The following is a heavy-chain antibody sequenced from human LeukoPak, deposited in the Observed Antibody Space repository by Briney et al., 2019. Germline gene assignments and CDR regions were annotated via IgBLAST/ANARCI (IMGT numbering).Heavy chain of an antibody. CDR2: INPNSGGT. CDR1: GYTFTGYY. D-gene: IGHD3-9*01. J-gene: IGHJ5*02. V-gene: IGHV1-2*06. CDR3: ARDYDILTGYYTFSWFDP. Sequence: GASVKVSCKASGYTFTGYYMHWVRQAPGQGLEWMGRINPNSGGTSYAQKFQGRVTMTRDTSISTAYMELSRLRSDDTAVYYCARDYDILTGYYTFSWFDPWGQGTLVTVSS.